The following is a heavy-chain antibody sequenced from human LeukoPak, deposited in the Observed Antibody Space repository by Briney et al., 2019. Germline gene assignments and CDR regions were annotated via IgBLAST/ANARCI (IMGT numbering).Heavy chain of an antibody. Sequence: GGSLRLSCAASGFTFSGYGRGWLRQAPGKGLEWVSAISGGGGSTYYAHSGKVRFTISTANGKNSLYLQMTSLRAAHPALYACDREETRITMIRGVTYFEYWGQGTLVTVSS. J-gene: IGHJ4*02. D-gene: IGHD3-10*01. CDR2: ISGGGGST. V-gene: IGHV3-23*01. CDR1: GFTFSGYG. CDR3: DREETRITMIRGVTYFEY.